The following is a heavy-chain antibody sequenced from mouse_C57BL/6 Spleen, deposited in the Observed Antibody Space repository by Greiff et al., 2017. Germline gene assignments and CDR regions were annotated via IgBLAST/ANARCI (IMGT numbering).Heavy chain of an antibody. CDR3: ARSLRLSFAY. J-gene: IGHJ3*01. V-gene: IGHV1-76*01. D-gene: IGHD3-2*02. Sequence: VQLQESGAELVRPGASVKLSCKASGYTFTDYYINWVKQRPGQGLEWIARIYPGGGNNYYNEKFKGKATLTAEKSSSTAYMQLSSLTSEDSAVYFCARSLRLSFAYWGQGTLVTVSA. CDR1: GYTFTDYY. CDR2: IYPGGGNN.